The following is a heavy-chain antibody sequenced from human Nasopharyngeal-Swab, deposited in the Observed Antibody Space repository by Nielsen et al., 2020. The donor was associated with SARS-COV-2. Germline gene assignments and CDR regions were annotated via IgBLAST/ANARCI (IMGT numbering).Heavy chain of an antibody. CDR1: GFNFSSYA. D-gene: IGHD6-13*01. J-gene: IGHJ4*02. CDR3: SKGLQNEQLVPADFDY. CDR2: ISGSGGST. V-gene: IGHV3-23*01. Sequence: GESLKISCAASGFNFSSYAMRWVRQAPGKGLEWVSAISGSGGSTYYADSVKGRFTISRDNSKNTLYLQMNSLRAEDTAVYYCSKGLQNEQLVPADFDYCGQGTLVTVSS.